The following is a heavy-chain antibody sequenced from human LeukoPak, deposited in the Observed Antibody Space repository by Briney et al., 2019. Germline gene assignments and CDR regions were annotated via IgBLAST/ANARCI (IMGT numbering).Heavy chain of an antibody. CDR2: ISTYNGNT. Sequence: ASVKVSCKASGYTFTSYAFSWVRQAPGQGLEWMGWISTYNGNTKYAQKLQGRVTMTTDTSTTTAYMELRSLRSDDTAVFYCARVRDGPPYSFDYWGQETLATVSS. V-gene: IGHV1-18*01. D-gene: IGHD5-24*01. J-gene: IGHJ4*02. CDR1: GYTFTSYA. CDR3: ARVRDGPPYSFDY.